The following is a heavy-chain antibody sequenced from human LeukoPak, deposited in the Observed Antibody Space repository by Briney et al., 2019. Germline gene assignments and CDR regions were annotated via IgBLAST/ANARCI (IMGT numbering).Heavy chain of an antibody. D-gene: IGHD3-22*01. CDR1: GFTFSDYY. Sequence: PGRSLRLSCAASGFTFSDYYMSWIRQAPGKGLEWVSYISSSGSTIYYADSVKGRFTISRDNAKNSLYLQMNSLRAEDTAVYYCARDFRYYDSSGYPTGPVDYWGQGTLVTVSS. CDR3: ARDFRYYDSSGYPTGPVDY. J-gene: IGHJ4*02. CDR2: ISSSGSTI. V-gene: IGHV3-11*01.